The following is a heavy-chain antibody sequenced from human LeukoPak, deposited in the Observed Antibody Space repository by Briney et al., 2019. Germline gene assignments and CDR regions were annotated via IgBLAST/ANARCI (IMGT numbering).Heavy chain of an antibody. V-gene: IGHV5-51*01. CDR1: GYSFTSYW. CDR3: ARRLDGDYTNRFDP. Sequence: GESLKISCKGSGYSFTSYWIGWVRQMPGKGLEWMGIIYPGDSDTRYSPSFQGQVTISADKSISTAYLQWSSLKASDTAMYYCARRLDGDYTNRFDPWAREPWSPSPQ. D-gene: IGHD4-17*01. CDR2: IYPGDSDT. J-gene: IGHJ5*02.